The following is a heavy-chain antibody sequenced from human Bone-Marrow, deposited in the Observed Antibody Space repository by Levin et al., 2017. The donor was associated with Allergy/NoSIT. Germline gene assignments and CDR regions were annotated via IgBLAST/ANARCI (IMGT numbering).Heavy chain of an antibody. D-gene: IGHD3-3*01. CDR2: MNPNSGNT. V-gene: IGHV1-8*01. Sequence: GESLKISCKASGYTFTSYDINWVRQATGQGLEWMGWMNPNSGNTGYAQKFQGRVTMTRNTSISTAYMELSSLRSEDTAVYYCARGPRITIFGVVIHPHFDYWGQGTLVTVSS. J-gene: IGHJ4*02. CDR3: ARGPRITIFGVVIHPHFDY. CDR1: GYTFTSYD.